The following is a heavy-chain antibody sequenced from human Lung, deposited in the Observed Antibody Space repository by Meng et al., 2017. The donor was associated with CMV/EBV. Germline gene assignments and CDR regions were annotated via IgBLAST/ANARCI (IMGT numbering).Heavy chain of an antibody. J-gene: IGHJ4*01. Sequence: QVPLQEWGPGLVKPSGTLSLTCAVSGGSISSSNWGSWVRQPPGKGLEWIGEIYHSGSTTYNPSLKSRVTISVDKSKNQFSLKLSSVTAADTAVYYCASFPPPGKQWLVTDYWGHGTLVTVSS. CDR1: GGSISSSNW. CDR3: ASFPPPGKQWLVTDY. CDR2: IYHSGST. V-gene: IGHV4-4*02. D-gene: IGHD6-19*01.